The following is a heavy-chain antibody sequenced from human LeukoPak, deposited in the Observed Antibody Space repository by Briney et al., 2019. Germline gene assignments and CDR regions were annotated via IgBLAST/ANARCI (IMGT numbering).Heavy chain of an antibody. CDR2: ITSGSSTI. CDR1: GFTSSSYG. V-gene: IGHV3-48*01. J-gene: IGHJ4*02. CDR3: ARAGRPSEAGHDDY. D-gene: IGHD6-19*01. Sequence: RGSLRLSCAASGFTSSSYGMNWVRQAPGKGLEWVSYITSGSSTIHYADSLKGRFTISRDNAKNSLYLQMNSLRAEDTAVYYCARAGRPSEAGHDDYWGQGTLVTVSS.